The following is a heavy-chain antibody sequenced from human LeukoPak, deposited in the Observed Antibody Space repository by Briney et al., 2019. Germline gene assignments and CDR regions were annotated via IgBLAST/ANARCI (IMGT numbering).Heavy chain of an antibody. CDR3: AKDIAAYGAFDI. Sequence: PGGSLRLSCAASGFTFSSYGMHWVRQAPGKGLEWVAFIRYDGSDKYYADSVKGRFTISRDNSKNTLYLQMNSLRAEDTAVYYCAKDIAAYGAFDIWGQGTMVTVSS. J-gene: IGHJ3*02. D-gene: IGHD6-6*01. V-gene: IGHV3-30*02. CDR2: IRYDGSDK. CDR1: GFTFSSYG.